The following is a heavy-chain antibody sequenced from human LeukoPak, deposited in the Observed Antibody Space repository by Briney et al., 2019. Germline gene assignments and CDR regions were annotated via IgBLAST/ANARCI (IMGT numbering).Heavy chain of an antibody. J-gene: IGHJ6*02. D-gene: IGHD3-10*01. V-gene: IGHV1-69*13. CDR3: ARDTRSSLRGHYYYYMDV. Sequence: GASVKVSCKASGYTFTSYGISWVRQAPGQGPEWMGGIIPILTTPNYAQRFQGRVTITADESTSTAYMELISLRSEDTAVYYCARDTRSSLRGHYYYYMDVWGQGTTVIVSS. CDR1: GYTFTSYG. CDR2: IIPILTTP.